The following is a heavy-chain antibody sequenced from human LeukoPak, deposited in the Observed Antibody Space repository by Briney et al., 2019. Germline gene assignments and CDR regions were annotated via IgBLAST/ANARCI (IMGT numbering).Heavy chain of an antibody. CDR2: INPNTGDT. Sequence: GASVKVSCKTSGYIFTGYYIHWVRQAPGQGLEWMGWINPNTGDTNYTQKFQGRVIMTRDTSITTAYMDLIRLKSDDTAVYYCARDEIGGSNWFDPWGLGTLVTVSS. V-gene: IGHV1-2*02. CDR1: GYIFTGYY. D-gene: IGHD3-10*01. CDR3: ARDEIGGSNWFDP. J-gene: IGHJ5*02.